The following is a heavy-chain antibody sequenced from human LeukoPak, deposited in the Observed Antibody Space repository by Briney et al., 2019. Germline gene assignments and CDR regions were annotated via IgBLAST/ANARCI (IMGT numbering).Heavy chain of an antibody. CDR2: INHNGST. CDR3: SRGLKVYYYYYYYMDV. CDR1: GGSFAGYH. Sequence: SETLSLTCGVSGGSFAGYHWNWIRQSPGRGLEWIAEINHNGSTRYNPSLKSRVTISLDTSKNHFSLKVASLTVADTAVYFCSRGLKVYYYYYYYMDVWGEGTAVTVS. J-gene: IGHJ6*03. V-gene: IGHV4-34*01.